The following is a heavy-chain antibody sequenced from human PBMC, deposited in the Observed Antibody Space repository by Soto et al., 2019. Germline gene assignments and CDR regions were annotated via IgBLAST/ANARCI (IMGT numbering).Heavy chain of an antibody. J-gene: IGHJ4*02. CDR1: GFTFSSYS. V-gene: IGHV3-21*01. Sequence: GGSLRLSCAASGFTFSSYSMNWVRQAPGKGLEWVSSISSSSSYIYYADSVKGRFTISRDNAKNSLYLQMNSLRAEDTAVYYCARGYSSITPYFDYWGQGTLVTVSS. CDR2: ISSSSSYI. D-gene: IGHD6-13*01. CDR3: ARGYSSITPYFDY.